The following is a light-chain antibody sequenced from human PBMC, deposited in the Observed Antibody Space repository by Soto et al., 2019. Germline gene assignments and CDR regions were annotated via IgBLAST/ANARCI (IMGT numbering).Light chain of an antibody. CDR1: SKDVGRDNY. J-gene: IGLJ2*01. CDR3: SSYGGRNNVVV. V-gene: IGLV2-8*01. Sequence: QSVLTQPPSASGSLGQSVTISCSGTSKDVGRDNYVSWYQQHAGQTPKVIIYDVFQRPSGVPDRFSGSKSGTTAYLTVSNLQSEDEAEYFCSSYGGRNNVVVFGGGTKLTVL. CDR2: DVF.